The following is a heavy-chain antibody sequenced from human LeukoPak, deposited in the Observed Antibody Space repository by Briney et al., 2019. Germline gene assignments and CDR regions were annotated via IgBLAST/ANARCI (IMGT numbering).Heavy chain of an antibody. D-gene: IGHD4-17*01. J-gene: IGHJ4*02. CDR3: ARVLYGDSLSTFDY. V-gene: IGHV3-30*04. Sequence: GGSLSLSCAASGFTFSSYAMHWVRQAPGKGLEWVAVISYDGSNKYYADSVKGRFTISRDNSKNTLYLQMNSLRAEDTAVYYCARVLYGDSLSTFDYWGQGTLVTVSS. CDR1: GFTFSSYA. CDR2: ISYDGSNK.